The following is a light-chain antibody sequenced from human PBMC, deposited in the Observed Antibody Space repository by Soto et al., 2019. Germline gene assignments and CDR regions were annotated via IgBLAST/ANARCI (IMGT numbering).Light chain of an antibody. V-gene: IGLV2-14*01. CDR3: ASYADNSAYV. J-gene: IGLJ1*01. CDR1: SSDIGGYKY. Sequence: QSALTQPASVSESPGQSITISCAGTSSDIGGYKYVSWYQQHPDKAPKLMIYEVSNRPSGVSNRFSGSKSGNTASLTISGLQAEDEADYYCASYADNSAYVFGTGTKLTVL. CDR2: EVS.